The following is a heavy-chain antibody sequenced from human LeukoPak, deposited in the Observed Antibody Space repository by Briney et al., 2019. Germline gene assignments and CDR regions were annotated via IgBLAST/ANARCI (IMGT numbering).Heavy chain of an antibody. CDR1: QFTFNLHA. CDR2: MSFDGSHI. V-gene: IGHV3-30*01. J-gene: IGHJ6*03. CDR3: ARGGTYYYQYYCMDV. D-gene: IGHD3-16*01. Sequence: PGGSLRPSCAASQFTFNLHAMNWVRQAPGKGLDGVAVMSFDGSHIYYADSVKGRFTISRDNSNNTLFLQMNSLNADDTAVYYCARGGTYYYQYYCMDVWGKGTTVTVSS.